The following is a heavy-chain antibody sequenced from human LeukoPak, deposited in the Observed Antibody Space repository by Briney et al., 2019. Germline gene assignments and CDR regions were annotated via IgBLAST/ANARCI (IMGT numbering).Heavy chain of an antibody. V-gene: IGHV4-38-2*01. CDR2: IYHSGST. D-gene: IGHD2-2*02. CDR3: ASQAVVPAAIVDY. Sequence: SETPSLTCAVSGYSISSGYYWGWIRQPPGKGLEWIGSIYHSGSTYYNPSLKSRVTISVDTSKNQFSLKLSSVTAADTAVYYCASQAVVPAAIVDYWGQGTLVTVSS. CDR1: GYSISSGYY. J-gene: IGHJ4*02.